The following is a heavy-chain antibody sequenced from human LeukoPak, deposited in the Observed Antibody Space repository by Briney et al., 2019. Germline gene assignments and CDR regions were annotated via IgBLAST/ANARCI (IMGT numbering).Heavy chain of an antibody. CDR3: AANIVATIDYYFDY. J-gene: IGHJ4*02. CDR2: IVVGSGNT. V-gene: IGHV1-58*01. D-gene: IGHD5-12*01. Sequence: GTSVKVSCKASGFTFTSSAVQWVRQARGQRPEWIGWIVVGSGNTNYAQKFQERVTITRDMSTSTAYMELSSLRSEDTAVYYCAANIVATIDYYFDYWGQGTLVTVSS. CDR1: GFTFTSSA.